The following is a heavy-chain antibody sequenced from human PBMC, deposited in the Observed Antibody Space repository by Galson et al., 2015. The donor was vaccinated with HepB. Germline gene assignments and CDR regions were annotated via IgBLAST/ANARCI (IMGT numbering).Heavy chain of an antibody. D-gene: IGHD3-22*01. V-gene: IGHV1-46*01. CDR2: INPTGVRA. CDR1: GYTFTSHY. CDR3: ARVHYDSTNFYFDY. J-gene: IGHJ4*02. Sequence: SVKVSCKASGYTFTSHYMHWVRQAPGQGLEWMGVINPTGVRATYAQKFQGRVTMTRDTSTGTDYMELSSLRSEDTAVYYCARVHYDSTNFYFDYWGQGTLVTVSS.